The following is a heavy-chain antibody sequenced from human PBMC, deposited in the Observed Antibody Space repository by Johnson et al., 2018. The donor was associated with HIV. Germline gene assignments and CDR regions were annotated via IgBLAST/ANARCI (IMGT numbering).Heavy chain of an antibody. Sequence: VQLVESGGVLIQPGGSLRLSCAASGFTFSNYAMNWVRQAPGKGLEWVSTISGSGYSTYYADSVKGRCTISRDNSKNTLYLQMSSLRAEDTAVYYCAKDPAGIAARLYAFAIWGQGTMVTVSS. CDR2: ISGSGYST. CDR3: AKDPAGIAARLYAFAI. D-gene: IGHD6-6*01. CDR1: GFTFSNYA. J-gene: IGHJ3*02. V-gene: IGHV3-23*04.